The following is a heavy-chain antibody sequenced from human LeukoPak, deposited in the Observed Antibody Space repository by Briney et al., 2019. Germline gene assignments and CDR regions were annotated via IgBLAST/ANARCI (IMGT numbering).Heavy chain of an antibody. CDR1: GYTFTSYD. V-gene: IGHV1-8*01. CDR3: ARRVYYYDSSGYIDY. J-gene: IGHJ4*02. D-gene: IGHD3-22*01. CDR2: MNPNSGNT. Sequence: ASVKVSCKAYGYTFTSYDINWVRQATGQGLEWMGWMNPNSGNTGYAQKFQGRVTMTRNTSISTAYMELSSLRCEDTAVYYCARRVYYYDSSGYIDYWGRGTLVTVSS.